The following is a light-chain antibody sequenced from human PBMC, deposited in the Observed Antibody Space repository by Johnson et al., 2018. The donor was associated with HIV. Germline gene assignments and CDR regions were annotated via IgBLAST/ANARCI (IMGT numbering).Light chain of an antibody. J-gene: IGLJ1*01. CDR2: ETN. CDR1: SSNIGNNY. Sequence: QSVLTQPPSVSAAPGQKVTISCSGSSSNIGNNYVSWYQQLPGTAPKLLIYETNKRPSGIPDRFSGSKSGTSATLALTGLQTGDEADYYCGTWDSSLSAYVFGTGTKVTVL. V-gene: IGLV1-51*02. CDR3: GTWDSSLSAYV.